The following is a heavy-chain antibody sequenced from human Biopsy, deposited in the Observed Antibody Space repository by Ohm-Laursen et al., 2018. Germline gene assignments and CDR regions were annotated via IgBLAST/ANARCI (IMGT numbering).Heavy chain of an antibody. CDR2: IYPNSGDT. CDR3: ARDLLEWSLPS. D-gene: IGHD3-3*01. V-gene: IGHV1-2*02. J-gene: IGHJ4*02. CDR1: GDAFLGYY. Sequence: SVKVSCNASGDAFLGYYLHWVRQAPGQGLEWMGSIYPNSGDTDFAQKFQGRVSMTRDTSVSTAYLELSSLRSDDTAIYYCARDLLEWSLPSWGQGTLVTVSS.